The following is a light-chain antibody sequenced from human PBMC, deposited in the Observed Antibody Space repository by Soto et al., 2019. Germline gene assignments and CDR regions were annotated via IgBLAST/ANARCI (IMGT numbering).Light chain of an antibody. CDR3: QQYNSYSIT. J-gene: IGKJ5*01. CDR2: KAS. CDR1: QSISSW. Sequence: DIQMTQSPSTLSASVGDRVTITCRASQSISSWLAWYQQKPGKAPKLLIYKASSLESGVPSRFSGSGSGTEFTLTISSLQPDDFAPYYCQQYNSYSITFCQGTRLEIK. V-gene: IGKV1-5*03.